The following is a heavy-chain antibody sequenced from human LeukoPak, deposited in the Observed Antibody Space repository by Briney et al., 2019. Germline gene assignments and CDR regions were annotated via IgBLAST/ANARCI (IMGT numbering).Heavy chain of an antibody. Sequence: GGSLRLSCAASGFTFSSYSMNWVRQAPGKGLEWVSYISSSSSTIYYADSVKGRFTISRDNAENSLYLQMNSLRAEDTAVYYCVRDSPFGELLLKPPFWGQGTLVTVSS. D-gene: IGHD3-10*01. CDR2: ISSSSSTI. CDR3: VRDSPFGELLLKPPF. CDR1: GFTFSSYS. V-gene: IGHV3-48*01. J-gene: IGHJ4*02.